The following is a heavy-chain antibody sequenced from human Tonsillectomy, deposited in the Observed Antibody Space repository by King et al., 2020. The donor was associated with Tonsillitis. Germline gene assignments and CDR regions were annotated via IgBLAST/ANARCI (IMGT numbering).Heavy chain of an antibody. CDR2: IYQSGNN. CDR1: GSSIRSGYY. D-gene: IGHD2-15*01. J-gene: IGHJ5*02. V-gene: IGHV4-38-2*01. Sequence: VQLQESGPGLVKPSETLSLTCVVSGSSIRSGYYWGWIRQPPGKGLEWIGSIYQSGNNYYNPSLKSQITMSVDTSQNHFSLNLTSVTAADTAVYYCARWSSWHAPNWFDPWGHGSLVTVSS. CDR3: ARWSSWHAPNWFDP.